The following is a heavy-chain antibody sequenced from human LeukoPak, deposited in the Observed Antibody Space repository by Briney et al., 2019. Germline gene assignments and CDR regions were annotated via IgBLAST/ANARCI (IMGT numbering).Heavy chain of an antibody. CDR3: XXXXXXXXXGVATSFDY. CDR2: ISGSGGST. Sequence: GGSLRLSCAASGFTFSSYAMSWVRQAPGKGLEWVSAISGSGGSTYYADSVKGRFTISRDNSKNTLYLQMNSLRAEDTAVYYCXXXXXXXXXGVATSFDYWGQGTLVTVSS. V-gene: IGHV3-23*01. J-gene: IGHJ4*02. CDR1: GFTFSSYA. D-gene: IGHD3-3*01.